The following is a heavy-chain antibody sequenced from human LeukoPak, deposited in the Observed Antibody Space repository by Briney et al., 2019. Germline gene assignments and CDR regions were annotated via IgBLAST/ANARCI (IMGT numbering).Heavy chain of an antibody. CDR1: GYTFTNFG. Sequence: ASVRVSCKAFGYTFTNFGITWVRQAPGQGLEWMGWISAYNGDTKYGQNFQGRVTMTTDTSTTTANMDLRSLSSDDTAVYYCGRVDMATTKDYWGQGTLVTVSS. D-gene: IGHD5-24*01. J-gene: IGHJ4*02. CDR2: ISAYNGDT. V-gene: IGHV1-18*01. CDR3: GRVDMATTKDY.